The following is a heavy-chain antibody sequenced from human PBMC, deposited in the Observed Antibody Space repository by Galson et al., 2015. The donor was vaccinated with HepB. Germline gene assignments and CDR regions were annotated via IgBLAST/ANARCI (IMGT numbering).Heavy chain of an antibody. V-gene: IGHV3-30*03. Sequence: SLRLSCAASGFTFSNYGMHWVRQAPGKGLEWAAVISYDGSNKYYADSVKGRFTISRDNSKNTLYLQMSSLRAEDTAVYYCAREGLTAMTLFDYWGQGTLVTVSS. CDR1: GFTFSNYG. J-gene: IGHJ4*02. D-gene: IGHD6-19*01. CDR2: ISYDGSNK. CDR3: AREGLTAMTLFDY.